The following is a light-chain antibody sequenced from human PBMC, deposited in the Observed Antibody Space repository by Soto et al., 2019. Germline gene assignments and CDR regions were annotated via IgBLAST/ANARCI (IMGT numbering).Light chain of an antibody. CDR1: SSDVGGYNS. CDR3: SSYAGSGTWV. CDR2: EA. V-gene: IGLV2-8*01. Sequence: QSALTQPPSASGSPGQSVTISCTGASSDVGGYNSVSWYQQHPGKAPKLIISEANSGVPDRFSGSKSGNTASLTVSGLQAEDEADYYCSSYAGSGTWVFGGGTQLTVL. J-gene: IGLJ3*02.